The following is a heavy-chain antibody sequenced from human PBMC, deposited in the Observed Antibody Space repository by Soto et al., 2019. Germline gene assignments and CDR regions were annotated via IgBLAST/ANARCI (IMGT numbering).Heavy chain of an antibody. CDR2: IYHSGSP. V-gene: IGHV4-30-2*01. D-gene: IGHD2-2*01. Sequence: TLSLTCAVSGGSISSGGYSWSWIRQPPGKGLEWIGYIYHSGSPYYNPSLKSRVTISVDRSKNQFSLKLSSVTAADTAVYYCARVPDRWGQGTLVTVSS. J-gene: IGHJ5*02. CDR3: ARVPDR. CDR1: GGSISSGGYS.